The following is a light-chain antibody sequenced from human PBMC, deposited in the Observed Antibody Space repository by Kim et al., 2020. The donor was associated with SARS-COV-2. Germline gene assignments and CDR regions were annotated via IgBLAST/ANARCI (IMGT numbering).Light chain of an antibody. J-gene: IGKJ2*01. V-gene: IGKV6-21*01. CDR1: QNVEPN. CDR2: FAS. CDR3: HQSSSLPYT. Sequence: KEGVNIDCQSRQNVEPNLHWYQQKPDLSPEPVIKFASQSFSGVPSRFGGGGSGTDFTLTIKSLEVEYAATYYCHQSSSLPYTFGQGTKLEI.